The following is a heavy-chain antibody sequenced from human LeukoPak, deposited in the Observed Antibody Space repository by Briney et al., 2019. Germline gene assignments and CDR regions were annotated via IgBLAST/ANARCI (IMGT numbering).Heavy chain of an antibody. CDR1: GGSIRSSSYY. J-gene: IGHJ1*01. Sequence: PSETLSLTCTVSGGSIRSSSYYWGWIRQPPGKGLEGVGNIYPTGPTYYNPSLKSRVTVSIDTSKSQFSLRLSSVTAADTAVYYCVQNIPGTIEHWGQGTLVTVSS. V-gene: IGHV4-39*01. CDR2: IYPTGPT. CDR3: VQNIPGTIEH. D-gene: IGHD1-7*01.